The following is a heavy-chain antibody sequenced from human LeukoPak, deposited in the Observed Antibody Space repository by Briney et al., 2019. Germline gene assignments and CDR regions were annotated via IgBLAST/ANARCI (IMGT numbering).Heavy chain of an antibody. Sequence: GRSLRLSCAASGFTFDDYAMHWVRQAPGKGLEWVSGISWNSGSMGYADSVKGRFTISRDNAKNSLYLQMNSLRAEDTALYYCAKVQGPPSYYSSGWYYFDYWGQGTLVTVSS. CDR1: GFTFDDYA. CDR2: ISWNSGSM. D-gene: IGHD6-19*01. V-gene: IGHV3-9*01. CDR3: AKVQGPPSYYSSGWYYFDY. J-gene: IGHJ4*02.